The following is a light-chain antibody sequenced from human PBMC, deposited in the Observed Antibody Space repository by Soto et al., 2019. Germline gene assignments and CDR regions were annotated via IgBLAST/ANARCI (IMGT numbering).Light chain of an antibody. CDR2: AAS. CDR1: QYISTY. J-gene: IGKJ1*01. Sequence: DIQMTQSPASLSASVGDRVTVTCRASQYISTYLNWYQHKPGRAPKVLIYAASSLQSGVPSRFSGSGSGTYFTLTISSLQPEDFATYYCQQSDSTPRTFGQGTKWIS. CDR3: QQSDSTPRT. V-gene: IGKV1-39*01.